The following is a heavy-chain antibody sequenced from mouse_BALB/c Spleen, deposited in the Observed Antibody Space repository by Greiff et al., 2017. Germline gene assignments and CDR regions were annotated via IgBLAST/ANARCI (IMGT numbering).Heavy chain of an antibody. Sequence: EVKLMESGAELVRSGASVKLSCTASGFNIKDYYMHWVKQRPEQGLEWIGWIDPENGDTEYAPKFQGKATMTADTSSNTAYLQLSSLTSEDTAVYYCNAAYYGNYHYAMDYWGQGTSVTVSS. V-gene: IGHV14-4*02. J-gene: IGHJ4*01. D-gene: IGHD2-10*01. CDR1: GFNIKDYY. CDR2: IDPENGDT. CDR3: NAAYYGNYHYAMDY.